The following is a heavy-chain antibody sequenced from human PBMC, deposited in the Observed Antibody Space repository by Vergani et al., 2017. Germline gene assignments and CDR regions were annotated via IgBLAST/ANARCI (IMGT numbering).Heavy chain of an antibody. J-gene: IGHJ4*02. Sequence: QVQLVQSGAEVRKPGSSVKVSCKASGGIFSSYAFSWVRQAPGQGLEWMGGIIPVLGTEKFAQRFQGRLTLTADESASTVYMELTSLRSEDPAVYFCAGGLGGYSSGYYFDFLGPGTLVTVSS. D-gene: IGHD5-18*01. CDR1: GGIFSSYA. CDR3: AGGLGGYSSGYYFDF. V-gene: IGHV1-69*11. CDR2: IIPVLGTE.